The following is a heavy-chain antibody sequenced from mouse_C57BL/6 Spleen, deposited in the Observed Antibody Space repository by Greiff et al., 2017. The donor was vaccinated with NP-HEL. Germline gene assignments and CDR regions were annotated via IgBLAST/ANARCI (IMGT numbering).Heavy chain of an antibody. CDR3: AREGVYYGNYSYYFDY. CDR1: GFTFSDYY. D-gene: IGHD2-1*01. Sequence: EVKLEESEGGLVQPGSSMKLSCTASGFTFSDYYMAWVRQGPEKGLEWVANINDDGSSTYYLDSLKSRFIISRENAKNILYLQMSRLKSEDTATYYCAREGVYYGNYSYYFDYWGQGTTLTVSS. J-gene: IGHJ2*01. V-gene: IGHV5-16*01. CDR2: INDDGSST.